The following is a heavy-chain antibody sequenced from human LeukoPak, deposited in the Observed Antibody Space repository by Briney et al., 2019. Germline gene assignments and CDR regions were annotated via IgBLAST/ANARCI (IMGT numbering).Heavy chain of an antibody. Sequence: SETLSLTCTVSGGSISSYYWSWIRQPPGKGLEWIGYIYYSGSTNYNPSLKSRVTISVDTSKNQFSLKLSSVTAADTAVYYCARGITMVRGRPKFFDPWGQGTLVTVSS. D-gene: IGHD3-10*01. CDR2: IYYSGST. J-gene: IGHJ5*02. CDR1: GGSISSYY. CDR3: ARGITMVRGRPKFFDP. V-gene: IGHV4-59*01.